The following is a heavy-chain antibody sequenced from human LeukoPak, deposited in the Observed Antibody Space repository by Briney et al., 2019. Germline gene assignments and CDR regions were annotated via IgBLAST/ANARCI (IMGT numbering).Heavy chain of an antibody. D-gene: IGHD6-13*01. CDR1: GFTFSDYY. CDR2: ISDSGSTI. V-gene: IGHV3-11*01. J-gene: IGHJ4*02. Sequence: GGSLRLSCAASGFTFSDYYMSWIRQAPGEGLEWVSYISDSGSTIYYADSLQGRFTISRDNAKNSLYLQMNSLRAEDTAVYYCAPVPEGSWYPSYWGQGTLVTVSS. CDR3: APVPEGSWYPSY.